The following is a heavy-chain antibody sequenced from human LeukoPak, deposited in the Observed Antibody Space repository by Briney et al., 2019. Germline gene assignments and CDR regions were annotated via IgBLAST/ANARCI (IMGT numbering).Heavy chain of an antibody. CDR3: AKEGGPYDDYSYGMDV. J-gene: IGHJ6*02. CDR1: GFTFSSYG. Sequence: GGSLRLSCAASGFTFSSYGMHWVRQAPGKGLEWVAVISYDGSNKYYADSVKGRFTISRDNSKNTLYLQMNSLRAEDTAVYYCAKEGGPYDDYSYGMDVWGQGTTVTVSS. CDR2: ISYDGSNK. V-gene: IGHV3-30*18. D-gene: IGHD5-12*01.